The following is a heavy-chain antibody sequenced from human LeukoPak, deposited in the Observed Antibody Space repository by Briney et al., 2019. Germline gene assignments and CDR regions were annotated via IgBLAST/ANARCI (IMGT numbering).Heavy chain of an antibody. V-gene: IGHV3-7*01. CDR2: IKQDGSEK. D-gene: IGHD2-21*02. CDR1: GFTISSYE. CDR3: AKDIVGGGDDY. J-gene: IGHJ4*02. Sequence: GGSLRLSCAASGFTISSYEMNWVRQAPGKGLEWVANIKQDGSEKYYVDSVRGRFTISRDNAKNSIYLQMNSLRVEDTAVYYCAKDIVGGGDDYWGQGTLVIVSS.